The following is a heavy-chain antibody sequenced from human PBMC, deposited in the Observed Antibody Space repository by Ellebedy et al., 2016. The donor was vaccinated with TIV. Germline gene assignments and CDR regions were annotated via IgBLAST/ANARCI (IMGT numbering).Heavy chain of an antibody. CDR3: ARALEGMDYYDSSGYFFDY. Sequence: ASVKVSXXASGYTFTSYYMHWVRQAPGQGLEWMGIINPSDGSTTYAQKFQGRVTMTRDTSTSTVYMELSNLRSEDTAVYYCARALEGMDYYDSSGYFFDYWGQGTLVTVSA. CDR1: GYTFTSYY. J-gene: IGHJ4*02. V-gene: IGHV1-46*01. D-gene: IGHD3-22*01. CDR2: INPSDGST.